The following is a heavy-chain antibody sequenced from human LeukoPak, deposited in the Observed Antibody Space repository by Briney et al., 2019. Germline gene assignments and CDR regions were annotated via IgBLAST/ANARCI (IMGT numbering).Heavy chain of an antibody. CDR3: ARGYIYYGSTWFDP. V-gene: IGHV4-34*01. CDR1: GFTFSSYA. D-gene: IGHD3-3*01. J-gene: IGHJ5*02. CDR2: INHSGST. Sequence: GSLRLSCAASGFTFSSYAMSWIRQPPGKGLEWIGEINHSGSTNYNPSLKSRVTISVDTSKNQFSLKLSSVTAADTAVYYCARGYIYYGSTWFDPWGQGTLVTVSS.